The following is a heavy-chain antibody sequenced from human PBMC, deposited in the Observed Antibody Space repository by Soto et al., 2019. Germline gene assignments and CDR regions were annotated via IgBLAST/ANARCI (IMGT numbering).Heavy chain of an antibody. CDR2: IIPILGIA. J-gene: IGHJ5*02. D-gene: IGHD6-6*01. CDR3: ARDLHVLEFDP. V-gene: IGHV1-69*04. CDR1: GGTFSSYT. Sequence: GASVKVSCKASGGTFSSYTISWVRQAPGQGLEWMGRIIPILGIANYAQNFQGRVTITADKSTSTAYMELSSLRSDDTAVYYCARDLHVLEFDPWGQGTLVTVYS.